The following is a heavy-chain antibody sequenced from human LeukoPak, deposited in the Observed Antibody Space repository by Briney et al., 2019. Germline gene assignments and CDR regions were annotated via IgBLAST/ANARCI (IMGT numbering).Heavy chain of an antibody. CDR3: GRAPYGPLDH. CDR2: IYYSGST. J-gene: IGHJ4*02. V-gene: IGHV4-59*01. D-gene: IGHD3-10*01. CDR1: GGSISSYY. Sequence: SETLSLTCTVSGGSISSYYWSWIRQPPGKGLEWIGYIYYSGSTNYNPSLKSRVTISIDTSKNRFSLKLSSVTAADTAVYYCGRAPYGPLDHWGQGILVTVSS.